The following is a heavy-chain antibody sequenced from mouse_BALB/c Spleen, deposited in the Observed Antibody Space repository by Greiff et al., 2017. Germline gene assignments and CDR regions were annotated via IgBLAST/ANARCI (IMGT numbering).Heavy chain of an antibody. V-gene: IGHV14-4*02. D-gene: IGHD2-2*01. J-gene: IGHJ3*01. Sequence: VQLKQSGAELVRSGASVKLSCTASGFNIKDYYMHWVKQRPEQGLEWIGWIDPENGDTEYAPKFQGKATMTADTSSNTAYLQLSSLTSEDTAVYYCNRGYGYDRGFAYWGQGTLVTVSA. CDR3: NRGYGYDRGFAY. CDR1: GFNIKDYY. CDR2: IDPENGDT.